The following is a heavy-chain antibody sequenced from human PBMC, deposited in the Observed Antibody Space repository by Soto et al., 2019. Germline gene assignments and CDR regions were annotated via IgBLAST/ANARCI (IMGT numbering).Heavy chain of an antibody. CDR3: ATKRYYGSGSYYRASYYYGMDV. Sequence: GASVKVSCKVSGYTLTELSMHWVRQAPGKGLEWMGGFDPEDGETIYAQKFQGRVTMTEDTSTDTAYMELSSLRSEDTAVYYCATKRYYGSGSYYRASYYYGMDVWGQGTTVTVSS. CDR2: FDPEDGET. J-gene: IGHJ6*02. V-gene: IGHV1-24*01. D-gene: IGHD3-10*01. CDR1: GYTLTELS.